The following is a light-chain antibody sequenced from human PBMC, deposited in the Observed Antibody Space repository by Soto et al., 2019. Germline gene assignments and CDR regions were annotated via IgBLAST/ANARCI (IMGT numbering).Light chain of an antibody. CDR2: EVS. Sequence: QSVLTQPASVFGSPGQSITFSCTGTSSDVGGYNFVSWYQQHPGKAPKLMIYEVSSRPSGVSNRFSGSKSGNTASLTISGLQPEDEADYYCSSYTTSTTVVFGTATTVTVL. CDR3: SSYTTSTTVV. CDR1: SSDVGGYNF. V-gene: IGLV2-14*03. J-gene: IGLJ1*01.